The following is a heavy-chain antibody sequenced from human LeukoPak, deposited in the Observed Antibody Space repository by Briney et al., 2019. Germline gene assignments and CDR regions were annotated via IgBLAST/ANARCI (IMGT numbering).Heavy chain of an antibody. CDR1: GDSVSSNSAA. V-gene: IGHV6-1*01. J-gene: IGHJ5*02. CDR2: TYYRSTWYN. CDR3: ARRLTQYDCFDP. D-gene: IGHD2-2*01. Sequence: SQTLSLTCAISGDSVSSNSAAWNWIRQSPSRGLEWLGRTYYRSTWYNDYAVSVRGRITVNPDTSKSQFSLHLNSVTPEDTAVYYCARRLTQYDCFDPWGQGILVTVSS.